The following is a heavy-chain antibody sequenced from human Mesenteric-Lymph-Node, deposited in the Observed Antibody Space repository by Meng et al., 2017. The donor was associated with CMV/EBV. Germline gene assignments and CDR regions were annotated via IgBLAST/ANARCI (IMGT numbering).Heavy chain of an antibody. CDR1: GYTFIGYY. CDR3: ARNHQYYDFWSGYQPTYDYYGMDV. Sequence: ASVKVSCKASGYTFIGYYMHWVRQAPGQGLEWMGWISAYNGNTNYAQKLQGRVTMTTDTSTSTAYMELRSLRSDDTAVYYCARNHQYYDFWSGYQPTYDYYGMDVWGQGTTVTVSS. J-gene: IGHJ6*02. V-gene: IGHV1-18*04. CDR2: ISAYNGNT. D-gene: IGHD3-3*01.